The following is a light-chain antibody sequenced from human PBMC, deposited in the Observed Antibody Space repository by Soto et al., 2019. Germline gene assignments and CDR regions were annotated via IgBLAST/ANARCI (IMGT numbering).Light chain of an antibody. CDR3: QHYQTFLPLT. CDR1: QSVSTNN. V-gene: IGKV3-20*01. J-gene: IGKJ4*01. CDR2: GAS. Sequence: IVLTQSPGTLSSSPGERATLSFRASQSVSTNNLAWYQQRPGQAPRLLIYGASSRATGIPDRFSGSGSGTDFTLTISRLEPEDFGVYYCQHYQTFLPLTFGGGTKVDIK.